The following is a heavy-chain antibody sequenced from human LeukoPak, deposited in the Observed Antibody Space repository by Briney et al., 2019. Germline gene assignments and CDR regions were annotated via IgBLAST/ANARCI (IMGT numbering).Heavy chain of an antibody. J-gene: IGHJ4*02. D-gene: IGHD6-6*01. CDR1: GFTFDDYA. CDR2: ISWNSGSI. V-gene: IGHV3-9*01. CDR3: AKVQYSSSHYFDY. Sequence: GGSLRLSCAASGFTFDDYAMHWVRQAPGKGLEWVSGISWNSGSIGYADSVKGRFTISRDNSKNTLYLQMNSLRAEDTAVYYCAKVQYSSSHYFDYWGQGTLVTVSS.